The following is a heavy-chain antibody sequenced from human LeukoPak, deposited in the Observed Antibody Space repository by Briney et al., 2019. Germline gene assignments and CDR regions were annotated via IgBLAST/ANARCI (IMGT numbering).Heavy chain of an antibody. V-gene: IGHV3-7*01. J-gene: IGHJ4*02. CDR2: IKQDGSAK. D-gene: IGHD5-12*01. CDR3: ARVEASGYDYGAFDY. Sequence: PGGSLRLPCAASGFTFNRYWMSWVRQAPGKELQWVANIKQDGSAKYYVDSVKGRFTISRDNAKNSLCLQMNSLRAEDTAVYYCARVEASGYDYGAFDYWGQGTLVTVSS. CDR1: GFTFNRYW.